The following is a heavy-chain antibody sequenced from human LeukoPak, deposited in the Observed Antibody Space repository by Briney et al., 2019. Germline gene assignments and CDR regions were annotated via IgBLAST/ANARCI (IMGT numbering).Heavy chain of an antibody. Sequence: ASVKVSFKSSGYTFTSYGISWVRQAPGQGLEWMGWISAYNGNTNYAQKLQGRVTMTTDTSTSTAYMELRSLRSDDTAVYYCARDSRKWFGELSSDYWGQGTLVTVSS. CDR3: ARDSRKWFGELSSDY. J-gene: IGHJ4*02. D-gene: IGHD3-10*01. CDR2: ISAYNGNT. V-gene: IGHV1-18*01. CDR1: GYTFTSYG.